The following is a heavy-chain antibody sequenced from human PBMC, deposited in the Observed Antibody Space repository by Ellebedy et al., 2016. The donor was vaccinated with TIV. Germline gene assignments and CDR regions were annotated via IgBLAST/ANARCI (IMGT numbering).Heavy chain of an antibody. J-gene: IGHJ4*02. Sequence: GESLKISXAASGFTFSSYGMHWVRQAPGKGLEWVAVIWYDGSNKYYADSVKGRFTISRDNSKNTLYLQMNSLRAEDTAVYYCARDPTVVVAAKPYWGQGTLVTVSS. D-gene: IGHD2-15*01. V-gene: IGHV3-33*01. CDR2: IWYDGSNK. CDR3: ARDPTVVVAAKPY. CDR1: GFTFSSYG.